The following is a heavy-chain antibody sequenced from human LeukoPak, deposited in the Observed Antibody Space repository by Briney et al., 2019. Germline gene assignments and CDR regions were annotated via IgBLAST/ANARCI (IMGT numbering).Heavy chain of an antibody. CDR3: ARAGWYRFDY. J-gene: IGHJ4*02. V-gene: IGHV3-74*01. D-gene: IGHD6-19*01. CDR1: GFTFSSYG. Sequence: GGAQRLSCAASGFTFSSYGMHWVRQVPGKGLLWVARMNSDGTTTNYADSVKGRFTISRDSAENTLFLQMNSLGADDTAVYYCARAGWYRFDYWGQGTLVTVSS. CDR2: MNSDGTTT.